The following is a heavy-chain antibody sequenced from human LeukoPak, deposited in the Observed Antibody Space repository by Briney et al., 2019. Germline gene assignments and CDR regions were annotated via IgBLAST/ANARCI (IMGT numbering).Heavy chain of an antibody. Sequence: ASVKVSCKASGYTFTGYSMHWVLQAPGQGLEWMGWINPNSGGTNYAQKFQGRITMTRDTSISTAYMELSRLRSDDTAVYYCARDALGYCSSTSCYTANYWGQGTLVTVSS. CDR3: ARDALGYCSSTSCYTANY. V-gene: IGHV1-2*02. J-gene: IGHJ4*02. D-gene: IGHD2-2*02. CDR1: GYTFTGYS. CDR2: INPNSGGT.